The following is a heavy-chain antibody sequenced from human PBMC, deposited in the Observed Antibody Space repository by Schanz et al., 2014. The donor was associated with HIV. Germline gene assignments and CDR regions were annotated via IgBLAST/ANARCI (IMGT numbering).Heavy chain of an antibody. CDR2: LSGSGDRT. CDR3: AKADEIRHFDWYHPPFDS. J-gene: IGHJ4*02. Sequence: EVQLVESGGGVVRPGGSLRLSCAASGFIFQDYAMSWVRQAPGKGLEWLSTLSGSGDRTYYADSVKGRVTISRDNSKNTLYLQMNSLRVEDTAVYYCAKADEIRHFDWYHPPFDSWGQGTLVTVSS. D-gene: IGHD3-9*01. CDR1: GFIFQDYA. V-gene: IGHV3-23*04.